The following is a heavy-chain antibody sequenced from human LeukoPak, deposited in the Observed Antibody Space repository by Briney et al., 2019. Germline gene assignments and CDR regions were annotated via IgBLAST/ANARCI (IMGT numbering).Heavy chain of an antibody. CDR3: VKDTSGASQYFQY. Sequence: KAGGSLRLSCAAFGFTFDNYAMHWVRQAPGKGLEWVSSISWNSANIAYADSVKGRFTISRDNAKNSLYLQMNSLRPEDMALYYCVKDTSGASQYFQYWGHGTVVIVSS. CDR2: ISWNSANI. J-gene: IGHJ1*01. CDR1: GFTFDNYA. V-gene: IGHV3-9*03. D-gene: IGHD2-15*01.